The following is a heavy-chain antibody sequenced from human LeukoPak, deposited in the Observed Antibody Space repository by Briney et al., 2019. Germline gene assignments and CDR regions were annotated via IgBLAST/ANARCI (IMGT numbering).Heavy chain of an antibody. CDR1: GFTFNTYA. CDR3: AKEQMMYSSSPFDY. V-gene: IGHV3-23*01. J-gene: IGHJ4*02. CDR2: ISTGGVNT. Sequence: QAGGSLRLSCAASGFTFNTYAMSWVRQAPWKGLEWVSAISTGGVNTYYTDSVKGRFTISRDNSKNTLYLQMNSLRAEDTAVYFCAKEQMMYSSSPFDYWGQGTLVTVSA. D-gene: IGHD6-19*01.